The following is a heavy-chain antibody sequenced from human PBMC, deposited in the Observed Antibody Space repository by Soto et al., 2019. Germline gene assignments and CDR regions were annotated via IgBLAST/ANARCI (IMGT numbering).Heavy chain of an antibody. CDR2: LSGSGGTR. J-gene: IGHJ4*02. CDR1: GFTFSNYA. Sequence: EVQLLESGGGLVQPGGSLRLSCAASGFTFSNYAMSWVRQAPGKGLEWVPSLSGSGGTRYHADSVKGRFTISRDNSKNTLYLQMDSLRDEDTAVYYCAKIQDGAGLDYWGQGTLVTVSS. D-gene: IGHD1-26*01. CDR3: AKIQDGAGLDY. V-gene: IGHV3-23*01.